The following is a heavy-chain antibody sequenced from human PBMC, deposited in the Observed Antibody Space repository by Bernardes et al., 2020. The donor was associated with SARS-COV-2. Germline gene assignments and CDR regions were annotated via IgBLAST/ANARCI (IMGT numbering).Heavy chain of an antibody. J-gene: IGHJ5*02. CDR3: ASRIGSQGP. CDR1: GFTFDDYA. V-gene: IGHV3-9*01. Sequence: GGSLRLSCAASGFTFDDYAMHWVRQAPGKGLEWVSTISWNSGSIGYAHSVKGRFTISRDNAKNSLYLQMNSLRAEDTAVYYCASRIGSQGPWGQGTLVTVSS. D-gene: IGHD1-26*01. CDR2: ISWNSGSI.